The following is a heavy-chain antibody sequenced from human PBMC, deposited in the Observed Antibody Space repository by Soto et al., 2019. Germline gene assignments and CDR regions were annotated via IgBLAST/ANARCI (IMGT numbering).Heavy chain of an antibody. V-gene: IGHV3-30*18. CDR1: GFTFSSYG. CDR3: AKPRQYSSSAEKYYFDY. D-gene: IGHD6-6*01. J-gene: IGHJ4*02. Sequence: GGSLRLSCAASGFTFSSYGMHWVRQAPGKGLEWVAVISYDGSNKYYADSVKGRFTISRDNSKNTLYLQMNSLRAEDTAVYYCAKPRQYSSSAEKYYFDYWGQGTLVTVSS. CDR2: ISYDGSNK.